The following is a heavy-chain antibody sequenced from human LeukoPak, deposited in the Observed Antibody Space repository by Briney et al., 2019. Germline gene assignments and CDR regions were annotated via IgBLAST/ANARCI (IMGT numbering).Heavy chain of an antibody. CDR2: ISAYNGNT. D-gene: IGHD3-9*01. V-gene: IGHV1-18*01. Sequence: GASVKVSCKASGYTLTSYGISWVRQAPGQGLEWMGWISAYNGNTNYAQKLQGRVTMTTDTSTSTAYMELGSLRSDDTAVYYCASYDILTGYYSDWGQGTLVTVSS. CDR3: ASYDILTGYYSD. CDR1: GYTLTSYG. J-gene: IGHJ4*02.